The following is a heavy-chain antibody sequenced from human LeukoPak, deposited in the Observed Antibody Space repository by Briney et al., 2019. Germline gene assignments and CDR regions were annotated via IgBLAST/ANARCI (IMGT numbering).Heavy chain of an antibody. D-gene: IGHD3-10*01. J-gene: IGHJ5*02. Sequence: ASVKVSCKASGYTFTGYYMHWVRQAPGQGLEWMGWINPNSGGTNYAQKLQGRVTMTTDTSTSTAYMELRSLRSDDTAVHYCARDGITMVRGVLFDPWGQGTLVTVSS. V-gene: IGHV1-2*02. CDR3: ARDGITMVRGVLFDP. CDR2: INPNSGGT. CDR1: GYTFTGYY.